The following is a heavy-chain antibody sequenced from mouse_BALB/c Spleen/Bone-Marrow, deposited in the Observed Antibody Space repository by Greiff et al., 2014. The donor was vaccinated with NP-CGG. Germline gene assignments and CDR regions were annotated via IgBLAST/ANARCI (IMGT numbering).Heavy chain of an antibody. CDR1: GFTFSSYT. CDR2: ISSGGSYT. D-gene: IGHD2-1*01. Sequence: DVKLVESGGGLVKPGGSLKLSCAASGFTFSSYTMSWVRQTPEKRLEWVATISSGGSYTYYPDSVKGRFTISRDNAKNTLYLQMSSLKSEDTAMYYCTRDGKGNYDYAMDYWVKEPQSPSPQ. CDR3: TRDGKGNYDYAMDY. V-gene: IGHV5-6-4*01. J-gene: IGHJ4*01.